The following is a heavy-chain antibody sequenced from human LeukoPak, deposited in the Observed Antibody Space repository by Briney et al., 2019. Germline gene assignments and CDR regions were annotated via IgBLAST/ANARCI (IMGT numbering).Heavy chain of an antibody. CDR2: MSNGGSIK. CDR1: GLTFSEYT. Sequence: PGGSLRLSCAASGLTFSEYTIHWVRQAPGKGLEWVAVMSNGGSIKKYANSVKGRFTISRDNSKNTLYLQMDSLRAEDTAVYYCAREFTIFGVVIQRYDAFDIWGQGTMVTVSS. CDR3: AREFTIFGVVIQRYDAFDI. J-gene: IGHJ3*02. D-gene: IGHD3-3*01. V-gene: IGHV3-30-3*01.